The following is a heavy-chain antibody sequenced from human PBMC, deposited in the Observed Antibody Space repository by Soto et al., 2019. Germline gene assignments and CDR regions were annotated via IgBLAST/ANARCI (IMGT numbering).Heavy chain of an antibody. J-gene: IGHJ4*02. CDR2: VSFDGSNK. V-gene: IGHV3-30-3*01. CDR1: GFTFSTHA. CDR3: ARDQTGITTHGGGRIDH. D-gene: IGHD1-20*01. Sequence: QVQLVESGGGVVQPGRSLRLSCAASGFTFSTHAMHWGRQAPGKGLECVALVSFDGSNKDYADSVKGRFTIPRDNSKNTLYLQMTGLTPEDTAFYNRARDQTGITTHGGGRIDHWGQGTLVTVSS.